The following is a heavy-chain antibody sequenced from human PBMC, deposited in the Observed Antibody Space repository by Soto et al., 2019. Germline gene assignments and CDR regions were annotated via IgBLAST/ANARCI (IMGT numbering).Heavy chain of an antibody. CDR2: INPNSGGT. D-gene: IGHD6-13*01. CDR3: ASGIAAASPLPYYYYYSGMDV. V-gene: IGHV1-2*04. CDR1: GYTFTGYY. Sequence: QVQLVQSGAEVKKPGASVKVSCKASGYTFTGYYMHWVRQAPGQGLEWMGWINPNSGGTNYAQKFQGWVTMTRDTSISTASMELSRLRSDDPAVYYCASGIAAASPLPYYYYYSGMDVWGQGTTVTVSS. J-gene: IGHJ6*02.